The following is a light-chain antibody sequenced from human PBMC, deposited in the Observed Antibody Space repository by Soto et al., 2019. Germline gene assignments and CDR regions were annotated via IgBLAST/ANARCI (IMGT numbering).Light chain of an antibody. CDR3: SSYAGSNNVV. J-gene: IGLJ2*01. CDR1: SSDVGGYNY. V-gene: IGLV2-8*01. Sequence: QSALTQPPYASGSPGQSVTISCTGTSSDVGGYNYVSWYQQHPGKAAKLMIYEVTKRPSGVPDRFSGSKSGNTASLTVSGLQAEDEADYYCSSYAGSNNVVFGGGTKVTVL. CDR2: EVT.